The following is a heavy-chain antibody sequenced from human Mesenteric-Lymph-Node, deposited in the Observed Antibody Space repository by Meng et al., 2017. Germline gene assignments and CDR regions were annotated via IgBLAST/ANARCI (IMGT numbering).Heavy chain of an antibody. D-gene: IGHD1-26*01. CDR1: GDSFNSPDYY. Sequence: HVQVQAPGPGLGKPSQTLSLTCTVSGDSFNSPDYYWSWIRQPPEKGLEWIGYIYYSGSTYYNPSLKSRVSISGDTSNKQFSLKLTSVTAADTAVYYCARSPYSGSALPFFDYWGQGSLVTVSS. V-gene: IGHV4-30-4*01. CDR3: ARSPYSGSALPFFDY. CDR2: IYYSGST. J-gene: IGHJ4*02.